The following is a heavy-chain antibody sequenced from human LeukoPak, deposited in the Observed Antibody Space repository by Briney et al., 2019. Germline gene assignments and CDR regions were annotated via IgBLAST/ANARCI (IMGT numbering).Heavy chain of an antibody. D-gene: IGHD1-26*01. CDR1: GFTFDDYG. Sequence: GGSLRLSCAASGFTFDDYGMSWVRQAPGKGLEWVSGINWNGGSTGYADSVKGRFTISRDNAKNSLYLQMNSLRAEDTALYHCARERKLSGSYRRGAFDIWGQGTMVTVSS. CDR3: ARERKLSGSYRRGAFDI. J-gene: IGHJ3*02. V-gene: IGHV3-20*01. CDR2: INWNGGST.